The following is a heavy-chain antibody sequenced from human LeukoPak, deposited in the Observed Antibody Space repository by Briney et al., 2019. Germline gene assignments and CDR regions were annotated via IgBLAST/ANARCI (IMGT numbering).Heavy chain of an antibody. V-gene: IGHV3-13*01. CDR3: VRGGDIGFDY. D-gene: IGHD3-16*01. CDR2: IGSAGDT. J-gene: IGHJ4*02. CDR1: GYTFRTYD. Sequence: GGSLRLSCAASGYTFRTYDMHWVRQATGKGLEWVSSIGSAGDTYYAGSVKGRFTISRENVKNSLYLQMNSPRDGDTAVYYCVRGGDIGFDYWGQGTLVTVSS.